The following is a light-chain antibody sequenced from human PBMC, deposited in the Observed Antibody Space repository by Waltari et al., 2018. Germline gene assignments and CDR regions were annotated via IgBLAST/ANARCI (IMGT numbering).Light chain of an antibody. CDR2: KDS. CDR3: YSSTDNSGI. V-gene: IGLV3-27*01. Sequence: SYELTQPSSVSVSPGQTAKIPCSGDVLTKKYARWFPQKPGQAPVLMIYKDSERPSRIPERFSGSSSGATVTLTITGAQVEDEADYYCYSSTDNSGIFGGGTTLTVL. CDR1: VLTKKY. J-gene: IGLJ2*01.